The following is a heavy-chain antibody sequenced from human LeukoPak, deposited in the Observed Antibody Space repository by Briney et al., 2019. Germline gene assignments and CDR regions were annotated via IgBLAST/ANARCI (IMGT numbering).Heavy chain of an antibody. D-gene: IGHD1-1*01. CDR1: GDSISSGGHY. CDR3: ARSPGIWNEYGRLEY. J-gene: IGHJ4*02. CDR2: IFYTGST. V-gene: IGHV4-31*03. Sequence: SETLSLSCTVSGDSISSGGHYWNWLRQRPGKGLEWIGYIFYTGSTYYNPSLKSRVTISVDTSKNQFSLKLSSVTAADTAVYYCARSPGIWNEYGRLEYWGQGGLVTVSS.